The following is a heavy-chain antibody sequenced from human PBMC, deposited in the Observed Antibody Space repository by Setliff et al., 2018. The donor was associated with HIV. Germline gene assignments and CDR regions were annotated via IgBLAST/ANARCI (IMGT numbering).Heavy chain of an antibody. CDR3: TRSKWGSGFDY. CDR1: GFTFRDHY. V-gene: IGHV3-72*01. D-gene: IGHD1-26*01. J-gene: IGHJ4*02. Sequence: GGSLRLSCAASGFTFRDHYMEWVRQAPGKGLEWVGRTGNKASSDTAQYAASVKGRFTISRDDSKNSVFLQMNSLKTEDTAMYYCTRSKWGSGFDYWGQGTLVTVSS. CDR2: TGNKASSDTA.